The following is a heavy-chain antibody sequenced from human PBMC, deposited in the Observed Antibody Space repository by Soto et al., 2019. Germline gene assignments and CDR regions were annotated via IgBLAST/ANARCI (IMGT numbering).Heavy chain of an antibody. CDR3: ATTTYDSSGCCFDY. CDR2: ISSSSSYI. J-gene: IGHJ4*02. V-gene: IGHV3-21*01. CDR1: GVHFSSYS. D-gene: IGHD3-22*01. Sequence: PGGFLRLSCTASGVHFSSYSMNWVRQAPGKGLEWVSSISSSSSYIYYADSVKGRFTISRDNAKNSLYLQMNSLRAEDTAVYYCATTTYDSSGCCFDYWGQGTLVTVSS.